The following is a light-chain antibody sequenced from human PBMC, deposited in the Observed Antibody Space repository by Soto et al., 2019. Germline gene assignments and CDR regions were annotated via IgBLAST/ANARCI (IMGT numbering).Light chain of an antibody. J-gene: IGKJ2*01. CDR1: QSVSSN. V-gene: IGKV3-15*01. CDR3: QQYNNWPRLYT. Sequence: EIVMTQSPATLSVSPGERATLSCRASQSVSSNLAWYQQKPGQAPRLLIYGASTRATGIPARFSGSGSGTEFTLTISSLQSKDFAVYYCQQYNNWPRLYTFGQGTKLEIK. CDR2: GAS.